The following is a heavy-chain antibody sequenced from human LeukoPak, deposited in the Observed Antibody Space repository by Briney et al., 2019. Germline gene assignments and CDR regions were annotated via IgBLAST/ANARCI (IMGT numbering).Heavy chain of an antibody. CDR2: IYYNVNT. Sequence: SETLSLTCTVSDGSISSGSYYWAWIRQPPGKGPEWIGSIYYNVNTYYNPSLKSRVTISIDTSKNKFSLKLTSVTAADTAVYYCASQYDSSGYLVGFDYWGQGTLVTVSS. CDR1: DGSISSGSYY. D-gene: IGHD3-22*01. CDR3: ASQYDSSGYLVGFDY. J-gene: IGHJ4*02. V-gene: IGHV4-39*01.